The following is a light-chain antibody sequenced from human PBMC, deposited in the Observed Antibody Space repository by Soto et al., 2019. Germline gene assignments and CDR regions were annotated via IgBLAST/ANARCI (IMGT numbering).Light chain of an antibody. J-gene: IGLJ1*01. CDR2: DVS. Sequence: QSVLTQPRSVSGSPGQSVTISCTGTSSDVGSYKDVSWYQHHPGKVPKLMIYDVSERPSGVPDRFSGSKSGNTASLTISGLQAEDEANYYCCAYEDTFYVLGIGTKVT. CDR3: CAYEDTFYV. V-gene: IGLV2-11*01. CDR1: SSDVGSYKD.